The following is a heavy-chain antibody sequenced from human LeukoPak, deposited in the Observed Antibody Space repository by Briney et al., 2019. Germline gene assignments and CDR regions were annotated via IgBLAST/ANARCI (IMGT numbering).Heavy chain of an antibody. J-gene: IGHJ4*02. D-gene: IGHD3-22*01. Sequence: GASVKVSCKASGYTFTGYYTRWVRQAPGQGLEWMGWINPNSGGTNYAQKFQGRVTMTRDTSISTAYMELSRLRSDDTAVYYCASTLRNYYDSSGYFDYWGQGTLVTVSS. V-gene: IGHV1-2*02. CDR2: INPNSGGT. CDR3: ASTLRNYYDSSGYFDY. CDR1: GYTFTGYY.